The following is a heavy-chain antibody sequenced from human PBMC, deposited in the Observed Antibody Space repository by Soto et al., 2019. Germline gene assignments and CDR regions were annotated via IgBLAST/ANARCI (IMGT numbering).Heavy chain of an antibody. CDR1: VFSFSSFA. Sequence: EVQLLESGGDLVQPGGYLRLSCAASVFSFSSFAMTWVRQTTGKGLEWVSGISGSGGTTYYAGSVRGRFTISRDNSKSTLYLQMNSLRAEDTAVYYCTKRNFDDGVDNGFYYFDLLGQVTQVTFSS. CDR3: TKRNFDDGVDNGFYYFDL. V-gene: IGHV3-23*01. D-gene: IGHD4-17*01. CDR2: ISGSGGTT. J-gene: IGHJ4*02.